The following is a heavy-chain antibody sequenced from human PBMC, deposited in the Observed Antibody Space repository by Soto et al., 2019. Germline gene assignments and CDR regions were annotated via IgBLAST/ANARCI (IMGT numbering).Heavy chain of an antibody. J-gene: IGHJ4*02. CDR1: GFSFSSYA. D-gene: IGHD3-22*01. CDR2: VTASGGGT. CDR3: VKGSSGYYYEY. V-gene: IGHV3-23*01. Sequence: PGGSLRLSCAASGFSFSSYAMSWVRQAPGKGLEWVSSVTASGGGTYYADSVKGRYTISRDNSKDTLYLQMNSLRAEDTAVYYCVKGSSGYYYEYWGQGTLITVSS.